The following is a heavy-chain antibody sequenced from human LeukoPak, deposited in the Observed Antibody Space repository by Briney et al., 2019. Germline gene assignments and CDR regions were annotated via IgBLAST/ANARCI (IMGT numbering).Heavy chain of an antibody. CDR3: ARVGLPEAFDI. J-gene: IGHJ3*02. CDR2: IYYSGST. Sequence: SETLSLTCTVSGGSISSYYWSWIRQPPGKGLEWIGYIYYSGSTYYNPSLKSRVTISVDTSKNQFSLKLSSVTAADTAVYYCARVGLPEAFDIWGQGTMVTVSS. V-gene: IGHV4-59*08. CDR1: GGSISSYY.